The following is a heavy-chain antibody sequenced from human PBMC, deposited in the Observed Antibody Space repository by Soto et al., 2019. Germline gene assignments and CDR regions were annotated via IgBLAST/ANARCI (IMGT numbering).Heavy chain of an antibody. Sequence: EVQLLESGGGLVQPGGSLRLSCAASGFTFSSYAMSWVRQAPGKGLECVSAISGSGGSTYYAESVKGRFTISRDNSKNTRYLQMNSLRAEDTAVYYCANDGYSNYGFDYYDSGMDFWGQGTTVTVSS. J-gene: IGHJ6*02. CDR1: GFTFSSYA. CDR2: ISGSGGST. CDR3: ANDGYSNYGFDYYDSGMDF. D-gene: IGHD4-4*01. V-gene: IGHV3-23*01.